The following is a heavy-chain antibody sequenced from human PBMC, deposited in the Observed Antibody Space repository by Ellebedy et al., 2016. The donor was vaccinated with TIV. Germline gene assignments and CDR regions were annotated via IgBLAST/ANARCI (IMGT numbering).Heavy chain of an antibody. D-gene: IGHD3-3*01. CDR2: ISAYNGNT. CDR1: GYTFTSYD. Sequence: ASVKVSXXASGYTFTSYDINWVRQAPGQGLEWMGWISAYNGNTNYAQKLQGRVTMTTDTSTSTAYMELRSLRSDDTAVYYCARAPPAGGYDFWSGYYNYGDYYYYGMDVWGQGTTVTVSS. V-gene: IGHV1-18*01. CDR3: ARAPPAGGYDFWSGYYNYGDYYYYGMDV. J-gene: IGHJ6*02.